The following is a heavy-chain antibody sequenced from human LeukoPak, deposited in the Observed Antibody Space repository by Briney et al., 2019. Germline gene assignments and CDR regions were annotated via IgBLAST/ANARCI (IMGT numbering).Heavy chain of an antibody. J-gene: IGHJ4*02. CDR3: AKDMEEVAGTFDY. Sequence: GGPLRLSCAASGFTFSSYAMSWVRQAPGKGLEWVSAISSSGGSTYYADSVKGRFTISRDNSKNTLYLQMNSLRAEDTAVYYCAKDMEEVAGTFDYWGQGTLVTVSS. CDR2: ISSSGGST. CDR1: GFTFSSYA. D-gene: IGHD6-19*01. V-gene: IGHV3-23*01.